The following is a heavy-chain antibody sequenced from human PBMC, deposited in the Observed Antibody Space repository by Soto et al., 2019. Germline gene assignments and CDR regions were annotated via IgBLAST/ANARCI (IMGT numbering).Heavy chain of an antibody. CDR3: ANIFNWKYFDY. CDR1: GFTFSSYA. CDR2: ISGSGGST. V-gene: IGHV3-23*01. D-gene: IGHD1-1*01. J-gene: IGHJ4*02. Sequence: GGSLRLSCAASGFTFSSYAFSWVRQAPGKGLEWVSAISGSGGSTYYADSVKGRFTISRDNSQNTLYLQMNSLRAEDTAVYYCANIFNWKYFDYWGQGTLVTVYS.